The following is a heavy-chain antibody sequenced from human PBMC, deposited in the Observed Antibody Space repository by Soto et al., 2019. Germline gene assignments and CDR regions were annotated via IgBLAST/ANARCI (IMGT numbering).Heavy chain of an antibody. V-gene: IGHV3-48*03. CDR2: ISSSGSTI. J-gene: IGHJ6*02. D-gene: IGHD1-1*01. CDR1: GFTFSSYE. CDR3: ARDNWNEDLYYYYGMDV. Sequence: PGGSLRLSCAASGFTFSSYEMNWVRQAPGKGLEWVSYISSSGSTIYYADSAKGRFTISRDNAKNSLYLQMNSLRAEDTAVYYCARDNWNEDLYYYYGMDVWGQGTTVTVYS.